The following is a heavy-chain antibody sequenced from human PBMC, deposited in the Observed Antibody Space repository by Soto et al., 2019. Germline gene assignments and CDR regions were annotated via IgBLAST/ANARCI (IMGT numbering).Heavy chain of an antibody. J-gene: IGHJ4*02. CDR1: GGSISGYY. Sequence: SETLSLTCTVSGGSISGYYWSWIRQPPGKGLEWIGYIYYSGSTNYNPSLKSRVTISVDTSKNQFSLKMSSVTAADTAVYYCARLATRYYFDYWAQGTLVTVSS. V-gene: IGHV4-59*01. CDR2: IYYSGST. D-gene: IGHD1-1*01. CDR3: ARLATRYYFDY.